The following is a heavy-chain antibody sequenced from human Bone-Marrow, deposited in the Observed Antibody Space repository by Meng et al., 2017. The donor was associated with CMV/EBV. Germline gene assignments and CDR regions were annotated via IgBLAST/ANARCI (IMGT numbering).Heavy chain of an antibody. CDR3: AKDPYLDDTSFDP. CDR1: GFTVSSHY. CDR2: IYSGGST. J-gene: IGHJ5*02. D-gene: IGHD3-22*01. V-gene: IGHV3-53*01. Sequence: GESLKISCAASGFTVSSHYMSWVRQAPGKGLEWVSVIYSGGSTYYADSVKGRFTISRDNSKNTLYLQMNSLRAEDTAVYYCAKDPYLDDTSFDPWGQGTLVTVSS.